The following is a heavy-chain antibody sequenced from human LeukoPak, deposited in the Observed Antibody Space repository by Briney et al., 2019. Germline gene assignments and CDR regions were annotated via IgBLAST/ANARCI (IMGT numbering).Heavy chain of an antibody. V-gene: IGHV3-33*01. J-gene: IGHJ4*02. Sequence: GGSLRLSCAASGFTFSGYGRHWVRQAPGKGLEWVAVIWYDGSNKDYADSVKGRFTISRDNSKNTQYLQMKGVKAEVSAVYYCARELYYYDCSGYDWWGQGTLVTVSS. CDR3: ARELYYYDCSGYDW. CDR2: IWYDGSNK. CDR1: GFTFSGYG. D-gene: IGHD3-22*01.